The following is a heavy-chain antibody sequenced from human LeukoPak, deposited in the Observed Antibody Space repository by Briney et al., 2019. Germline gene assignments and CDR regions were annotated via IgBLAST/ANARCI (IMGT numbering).Heavy chain of an antibody. V-gene: IGHV3-23*01. J-gene: IGHJ5*02. CDR3: AKDLQYYDSSGYYPNGFDP. CDR1: GFTFSSYA. CDR2: ISGSGGST. Sequence: GGSLRLSCAASGFTFSSYAMSWVRQAPGMGLEWVSAISGSGGSTYYADSVKGRFTISRDNSKNTLYLQMNSLRAEDTAVYYCAKDLQYYDSSGYYPNGFDPWGQGTLVTVSS. D-gene: IGHD3-22*01.